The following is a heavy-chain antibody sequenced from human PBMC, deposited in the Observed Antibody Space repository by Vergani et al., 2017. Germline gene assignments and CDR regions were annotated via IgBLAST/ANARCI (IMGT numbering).Heavy chain of an antibody. D-gene: IGHD3-22*01. J-gene: IGHJ3*02. CDR2: ISYDGSNK. CDR3: ARDHYYDSSGYYPPRETKDAFDI. Sequence: QVHLVESGGGVVQPGRSLRLSCAASGFTFSSYAMHWVRQAPGKGLEWVAVISYDGSNKYYADSVKGRFTISRDNSKNTLYLQMNSRRAEDTAVYYCARDHYYDSSGYYPPRETKDAFDIWGQGTMVTVSS. V-gene: IGHV3-30-3*01. CDR1: GFTFSSYA.